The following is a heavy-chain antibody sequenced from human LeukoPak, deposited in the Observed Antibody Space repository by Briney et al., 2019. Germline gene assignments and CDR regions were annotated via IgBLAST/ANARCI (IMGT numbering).Heavy chain of an antibody. CDR3: ARDRGAIAAAPNDAFDI. Sequence: ASVKVPCKASGYTFTSYDINWVRQATGQGLEWMGWMNPNSGNTGYAQKFQGRVTMTRNTSISTAYMELRSLRSDDTAVYYCARDRGAIAAAPNDAFDIWGQGTMATVSS. J-gene: IGHJ3*02. CDR1: GYTFTSYD. CDR2: MNPNSGNT. V-gene: IGHV1-8*01. D-gene: IGHD6-13*01.